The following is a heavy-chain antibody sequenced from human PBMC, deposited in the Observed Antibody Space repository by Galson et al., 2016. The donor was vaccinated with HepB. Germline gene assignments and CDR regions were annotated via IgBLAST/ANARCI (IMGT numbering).Heavy chain of an antibody. J-gene: IGHJ6*02. CDR3: ARHHQGVKGSYYGMDV. D-gene: IGHD3-10*01. V-gene: IGHV4-39*01. CDR1: GASISRSSNY. CDR2: VYYSGST. Sequence: SETLSLTCTVSGASISRSSNYWGWIRQPPGKGLEWLGTVYYSGSTYYNPSLKSRVTISVDTSKNQFSLKLSSVTAVDTAVYSCARHHQGVKGSYYGMDVWGQGTTVTVSS.